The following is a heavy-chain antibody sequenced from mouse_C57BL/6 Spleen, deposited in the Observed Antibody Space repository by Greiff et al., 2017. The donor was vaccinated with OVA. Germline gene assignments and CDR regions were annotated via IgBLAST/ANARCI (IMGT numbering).Heavy chain of an antibody. CDR3: ARETTTVVADWYFDG. D-gene: IGHD1-1*01. J-gene: IGHJ1*03. Sequence: EVMLVESEGGLVQPGSSMKLSCTASGFTFSDYYMAWVRQVPEKGLEWVANINYDGSSTYYLDSLKSRFIISRDNAKNILYLQMSSLKSEDTATYYCARETTTVVADWYFDGWGTGTTVTVSS. CDR1: GFTFSDYY. V-gene: IGHV5-16*01. CDR2: INYDGSST.